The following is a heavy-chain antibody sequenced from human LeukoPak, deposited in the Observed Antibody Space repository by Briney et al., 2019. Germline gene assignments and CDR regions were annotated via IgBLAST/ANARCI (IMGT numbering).Heavy chain of an antibody. CDR1: GFNFQIYA. D-gene: IGHD3-9*01. V-gene: IGHV3-30*04. Sequence: SGGSLRLSCAASGFNFQIYAMRWVRQAPGKGLEWVAIISYGGDNKYYADSVKGRFTISRDNSKSMLYLQMSGLRPEDTAVYYCSRDGPRDYDILTALDYWGQGTVVSVSS. CDR2: ISYGGDNK. CDR3: SRDGPRDYDILTALDY. J-gene: IGHJ4*02.